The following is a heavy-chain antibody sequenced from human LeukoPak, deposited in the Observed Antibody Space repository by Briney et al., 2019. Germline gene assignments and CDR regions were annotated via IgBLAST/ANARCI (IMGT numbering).Heavy chain of an antibody. CDR2: INPNSGGT. CDR3: TRGPATPGMDV. CDR1: GYTFTSYG. V-gene: IGHV1-2*06. J-gene: IGHJ6*02. Sequence: SVKVSCKASGYTFTSYGISWVRQAPGQGLEWMGRINPNSGGTNYAQKFQGGVTMTRDTSISTAYMELSRLRSDDTAVYYCTRGPATPGMDVWGQGTTVTVSS.